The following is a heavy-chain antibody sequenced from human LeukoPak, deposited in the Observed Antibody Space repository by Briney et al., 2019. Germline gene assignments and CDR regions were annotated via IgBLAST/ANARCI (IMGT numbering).Heavy chain of an antibody. J-gene: IGHJ4*02. CDR2: ISSSSSYI. CDR1: GFIFSDYS. Sequence: PGGSLRLSCAASGFIFSDYSMNWVRQAPGKGLEWVSSISSSSSYIYYADSVKGRFTISRDNAKNSLYLQMSGLRAEDTAVYYCAREAKGSYCFDYWGQGTLVTVSS. CDR3: AREAKGSYCFDY. V-gene: IGHV3-21*01.